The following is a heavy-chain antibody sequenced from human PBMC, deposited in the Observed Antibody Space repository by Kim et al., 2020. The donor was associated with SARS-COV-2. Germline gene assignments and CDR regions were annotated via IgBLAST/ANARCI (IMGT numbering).Heavy chain of an antibody. V-gene: IGHV4-38-2*02. CDR2: IYHSGST. CDR1: GYSISSGYY. D-gene: IGHD3-10*01. Sequence: SETLSLTCTVSGYSISSGYYWGWIRQPPGKGLEWIGSIYHSGSTYYNPSLKSRVTISVDTSKNQFSLKLSSVTAADTAVYYCAREGSWFGELLAANYYY. J-gene: IGHJ6*01. CDR3: AREGSWFGELLAANYYY.